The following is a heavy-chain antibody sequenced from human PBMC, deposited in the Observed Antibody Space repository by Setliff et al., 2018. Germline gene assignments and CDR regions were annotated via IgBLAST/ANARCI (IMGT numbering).Heavy chain of an antibody. Sequence: GESLKISCKGSGFSFTDFCISWVRQAPGQGLEWMGWISAYNGNTNYAQKFQGRVTMTTDTSTSTAYMELRSLRSDDTAVYYCARGIAYYYDSSGPSGYWGQGTLVTVSS. V-gene: IGHV1-18*04. J-gene: IGHJ4*02. CDR1: GFSFTDFC. D-gene: IGHD3-22*01. CDR2: ISAYNGNT. CDR3: ARGIAYYYDSSGPSGY.